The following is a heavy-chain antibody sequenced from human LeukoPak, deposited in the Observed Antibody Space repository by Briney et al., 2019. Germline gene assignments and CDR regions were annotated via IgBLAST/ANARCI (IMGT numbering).Heavy chain of an antibody. Sequence: PGGSLRLSCAASGFTFSSYAMSWVRQAPGKGLEWVSAISGSGGSTYYADSVKGRFTISRDNSKNTLYLQMNSLRAEDAAVYYCAKLTYGSGSYSFDYWGQGTLVTVSS. D-gene: IGHD3-10*01. CDR1: GFTFSSYA. J-gene: IGHJ4*02. CDR3: AKLTYGSGSYSFDY. CDR2: ISGSGGST. V-gene: IGHV3-23*01.